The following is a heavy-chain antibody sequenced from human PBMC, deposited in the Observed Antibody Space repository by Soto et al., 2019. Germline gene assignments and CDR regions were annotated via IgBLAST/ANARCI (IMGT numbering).Heavy chain of an antibody. CDR3: ARPDEGGYSSNHHYYYALDV. V-gene: IGHV1-69*13. CDR1: GGTFRIYS. J-gene: IGHJ6*02. D-gene: IGHD3-22*01. Sequence: GASVKVSCKASGGTFRIYSIIWVRQAPGQGLEWMGGIIPIFDITNYAQKFQGRVTITADESTSTAYMELSSLGSDDTAVYYCARPDEGGYSSNHHYYYALDVWGQGTTVTVSS. CDR2: IIPIFDIT.